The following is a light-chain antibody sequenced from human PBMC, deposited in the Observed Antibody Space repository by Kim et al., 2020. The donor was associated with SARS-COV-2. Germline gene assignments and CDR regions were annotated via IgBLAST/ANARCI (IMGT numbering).Light chain of an antibody. CDR2: RNN. V-gene: IGLV10-54*01. J-gene: IGLJ3*02. CDR1: SNNVGNQG. Sequence: LTQPPSMSKGLGQTATLTCAVNSNNVGNQGAVWLRQHQGHPPKLLTYRNNNRPSGISERLSASRSGNTASLTITGLQPEDEADYYCSAWDSSLSAWVFGGGTKLTVL. CDR3: SAWDSSLSAWV.